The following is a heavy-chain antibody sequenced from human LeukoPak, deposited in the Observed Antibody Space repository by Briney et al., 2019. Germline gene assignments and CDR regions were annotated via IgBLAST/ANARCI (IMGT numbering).Heavy chain of an antibody. V-gene: IGHV3-66*02. CDR2: IYSGGST. CDR1: GFTASSYY. D-gene: IGHD2-21*01. Sequence: PGGSLRLSCAASGFTASSYYMSWVRQAPGKGLEGVSIIYSGGSTYYADSVKARFTISRDNSQNTVYLQMNSLRGEDTAVYYCARAEVIAIFDYWGQGTLVTVSP. J-gene: IGHJ4*02. CDR3: ARAEVIAIFDY.